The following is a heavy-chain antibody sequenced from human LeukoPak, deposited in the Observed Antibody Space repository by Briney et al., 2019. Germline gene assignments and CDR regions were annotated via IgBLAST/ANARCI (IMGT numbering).Heavy chain of an antibody. J-gene: IGHJ6*03. CDR2: INPNSGGT. CDR3: ARDEPRSSSPTYYYYYMDV. CDR1: GYTFTGYY. D-gene: IGHD6-6*01. Sequence: ASVKVSCKASGYTFTGYYMHWVRQAPGQGLEWMGWINPNSGGTNYAQKFQGRVTMTRDTSISTAYMELSRLRSDDTAVYYCARDEPRSSSPTYYYYYMDVWGKGTTVTVSS. V-gene: IGHV1-2*02.